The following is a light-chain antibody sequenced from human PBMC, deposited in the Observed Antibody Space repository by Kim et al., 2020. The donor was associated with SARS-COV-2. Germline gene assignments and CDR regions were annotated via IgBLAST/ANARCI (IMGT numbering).Light chain of an antibody. CDR3: QQTYSSPPT. V-gene: IGKV1-39*01. CDR2: ATS. J-gene: IGKJ2*01. CDR1: QSISSY. Sequence: SASVGDRVTITCRASQSISSYLNWYQHKPGKAPKLLICATSTLQSGVPSRFSGSISGTDFTLTISSLQPEDFAAYYCQQTYSSPPTFGQGTKLEI.